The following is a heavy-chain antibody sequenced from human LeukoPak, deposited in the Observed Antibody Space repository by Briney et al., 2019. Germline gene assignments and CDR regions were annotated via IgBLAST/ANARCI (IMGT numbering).Heavy chain of an antibody. J-gene: IGHJ3*02. Sequence: GGSLRLSCAASGFTFSSYSMNWVRQAPGKGLEWVSSISSSSSYIYYADSVKGRFTIPRDNAKNSLYLQMNSLRAEDTAVYYCARDYVTAYCGGDCQNAFDIWGQGTMVTVSS. CDR3: ARDYVTAYCGGDCQNAFDI. D-gene: IGHD2-21*02. CDR2: ISSSSSYI. V-gene: IGHV3-21*01. CDR1: GFTFSSYS.